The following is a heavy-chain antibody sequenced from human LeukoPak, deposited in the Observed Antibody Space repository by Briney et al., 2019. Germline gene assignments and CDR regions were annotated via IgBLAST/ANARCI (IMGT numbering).Heavy chain of an antibody. J-gene: IGHJ4*02. CDR3: ARPVEMATSPFDY. D-gene: IGHD5-24*01. V-gene: IGHV5-51*01. CDR2: IYPGDSDT. Sequence: GESLKISCKGSGYSFTSNWIAWVRQMPGKGLEWMGIIYPGDSDTRYSPSSQGQVTISADKSITTAYLQWSSLKASDTAMYYCARPVEMATSPFDYWGQGTLVTVSS. CDR1: GYSFTSNW.